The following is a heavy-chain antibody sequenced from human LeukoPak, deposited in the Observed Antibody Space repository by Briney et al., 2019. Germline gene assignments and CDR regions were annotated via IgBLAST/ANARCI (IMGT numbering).Heavy chain of an antibody. D-gene: IGHD2-15*01. CDR1: GYTFTGYY. CDR2: INPNSGGT. V-gene: IGHV1-2*02. CDR3: AREERILGYCSGGSCYPVNLVDY. Sequence: ASVKVSCKASGYTFTGYYMHWVRQAPGQGLEGMGWINPNSGGTNYAQKFPGRVTMTRHTSISTAYMELSRLRSDHTAGYYCAREERILGYCSGGSCYPVNLVDYWGQGTLVTVSS. J-gene: IGHJ4*02.